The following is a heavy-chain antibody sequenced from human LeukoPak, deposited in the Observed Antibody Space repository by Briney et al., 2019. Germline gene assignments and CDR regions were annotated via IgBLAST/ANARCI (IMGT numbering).Heavy chain of an antibody. CDR3: AREEIIVGATTGNWFDP. J-gene: IGHJ5*02. V-gene: IGHV1-2*02. CDR1: GYTFTGFY. CDR2: INPNSGGT. D-gene: IGHD1-26*01. Sequence: ASVKVSCKASGYTFTGFYMHWVRQAPGQGLEWMGWINPNSGGTNYAQKFQGRVTMTRDTSISTAYMELSRLRSDDTAVYYCAREEIIVGATTGNWFDPWGQGTLVTVSS.